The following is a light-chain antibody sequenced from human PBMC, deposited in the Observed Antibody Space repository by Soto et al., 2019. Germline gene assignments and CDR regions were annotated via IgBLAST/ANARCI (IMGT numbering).Light chain of an antibody. V-gene: IGKV1-6*01. Sequence: AIQVTQSPSSLSASAGDRVTITCRASQGIRNDFGWYQQKPGKAPKLLIYAASSLQSGVPSRFSGSRSGPNFTLTISSLRPEDSATYYCLQDYNYPGTFGGGTKVEIK. CDR1: QGIRND. CDR3: LQDYNYPGT. CDR2: AAS. J-gene: IGKJ4*01.